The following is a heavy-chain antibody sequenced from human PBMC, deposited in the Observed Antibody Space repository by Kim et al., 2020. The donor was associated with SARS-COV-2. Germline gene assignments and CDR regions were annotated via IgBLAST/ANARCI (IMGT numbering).Heavy chain of an antibody. Sequence: GGSLRLSCAASGFTFSSYGMHWVRQAPGKGLEWVAVIWYDGSNKYYADSVKGRFTISRDNSKNTLYLQMNSLRAEDTAVYYCARPRGGDFPYRLDYWGQGTLVTVSS. CDR3: ARPRGGDFPYRLDY. J-gene: IGHJ4*02. CDR1: GFTFSSYG. D-gene: IGHD2-21*01. CDR2: IWYDGSNK. V-gene: IGHV3-33*01.